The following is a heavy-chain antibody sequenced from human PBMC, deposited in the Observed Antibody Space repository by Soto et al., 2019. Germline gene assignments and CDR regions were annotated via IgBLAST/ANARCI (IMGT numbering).Heavy chain of an antibody. CDR1: GGSISSSSYY. V-gene: IGHV4-39*01. J-gene: IGHJ4*02. D-gene: IGHD3-10*01. CDR2: IYYSGST. Sequence: QLQLQESGPGLVKPSETLSLTCTVSGGSISSSSYYWGWIRQPPGKGLEWIGSIYYSGSTYYNPSLKSRVTISVDTSKNQFSLKLSSVTAADTAVYYCARHVASWMVPVWGQGTLVTVSS. CDR3: ARHVASWMVPV.